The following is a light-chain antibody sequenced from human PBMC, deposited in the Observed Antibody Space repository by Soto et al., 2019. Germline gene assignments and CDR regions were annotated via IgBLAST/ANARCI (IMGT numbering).Light chain of an antibody. CDR1: SSDIGGYKY. V-gene: IGLV2-11*01. CDR2: DVS. CDR3: CSFAGSHSVV. Sequence: QSVLTQPASVSGSPGQSITISCTGTSSDIGGYKYVSWYQRHPGEAPKLLIYDVSERPSGVPDRFSGSKSGNTASLTISGLQAEDEADYFCCSFAGSHSVVFGGGTKVTVL. J-gene: IGLJ3*02.